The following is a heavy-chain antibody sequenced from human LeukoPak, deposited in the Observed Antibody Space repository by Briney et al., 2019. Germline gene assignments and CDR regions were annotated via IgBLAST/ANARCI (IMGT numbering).Heavy chain of an antibody. CDR3: ARVGALVPFDI. CDR1: GGTFSSYA. D-gene: IGHD3-16*01. Sequence: ASVKVSCKASGGTFSSYAISWVRQAPGQGLEWMGWISAYNGNTNYAQKLQGRVTMTTDTSTSTAYMELRSLRSDDTAVYYCARVGALVPFDIWGQGTMVTVSS. V-gene: IGHV1-18*01. CDR2: ISAYNGNT. J-gene: IGHJ3*02.